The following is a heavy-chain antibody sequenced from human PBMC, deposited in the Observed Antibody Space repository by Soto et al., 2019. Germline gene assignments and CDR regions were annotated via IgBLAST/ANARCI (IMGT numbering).Heavy chain of an antibody. CDR2: IIPMLGIA. CDR1: GGTFSTYS. D-gene: IGHD6-19*01. V-gene: IGHV1-69*02. CDR3: TIGSWSCEVFDI. J-gene: IGHJ3*02. Sequence: QVQLVQSGAEVKKPGSSVKVSCKDSGGTFSTYSMFWVRQAPGQGLEWMGRIIPMLGIANHAQRFQDRVTMTAEKSTATAHMELSSLRSEDTALYYCTIGSWSCEVFDIWGQGTMVTVSS.